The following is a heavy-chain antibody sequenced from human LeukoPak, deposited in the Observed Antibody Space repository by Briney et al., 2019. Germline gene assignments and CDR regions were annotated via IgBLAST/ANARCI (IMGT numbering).Heavy chain of an antibody. V-gene: IGHV7-4-1*02. CDR3: ARARGETVVNPAPDFDY. CDR2: INTNTGNP. J-gene: IGHJ4*02. D-gene: IGHD4-23*01. Sequence: GASVKVSCKVSGYTLTELSMHWVRQAPGQGLEWMGWINTNTGNPTYAQGFTGRFVFSLDTSVSTAYLQISSLKAEDTAVYYCARARGETVVNPAPDFDYWGQGTLVTVSS. CDR1: GYTLTELS.